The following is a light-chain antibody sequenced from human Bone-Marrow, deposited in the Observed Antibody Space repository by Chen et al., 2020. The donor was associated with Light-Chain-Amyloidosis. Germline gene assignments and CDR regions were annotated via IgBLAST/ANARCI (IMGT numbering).Light chain of an antibody. J-gene: IGKJ4*01. V-gene: IGKV3-11*01. CDR2: DTS. Sequence: EIVLTQSPATLSLSPGERATLSCRASQSVSNYLAWYQQRPGQAPRLLIYDTSNRAPGIPARFSGRGSGTYFTLTISSLQPEDFAIYYCQQRQAWPITFGGVTNVEIK. CDR1: QSVSNY. CDR3: QQRQAWPIT.